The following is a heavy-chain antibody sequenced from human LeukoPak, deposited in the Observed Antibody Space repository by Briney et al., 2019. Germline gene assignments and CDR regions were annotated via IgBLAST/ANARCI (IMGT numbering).Heavy chain of an antibody. V-gene: IGHV1-69*04. D-gene: IGHD3-3*01. CDR2: IIPILGIA. J-gene: IGHJ4*02. CDR1: GGTFSSYA. CDR3: ASSTYYDFWSGPNYFDY. Sequence: ASVKVSCKASGGTFSSYAISWVRQAPGQGLEWMGRIIPILGIANYAQKFQGRVTITAGKSTSTAYMELSSLRSEDTAVYYCASSTYYDFWSGPNYFDYWGQGTLVTVSS.